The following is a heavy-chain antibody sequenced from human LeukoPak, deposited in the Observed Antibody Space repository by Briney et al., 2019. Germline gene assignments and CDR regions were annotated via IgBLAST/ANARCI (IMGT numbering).Heavy chain of an antibody. D-gene: IGHD6-19*01. CDR3: ARVVGSSGWYYYYYGMDV. J-gene: IGHJ6*02. CDR2: IYYSGST. CDR1: GGSVSSGSYY. V-gene: IGHV4-61*01. Sequence: SETLSLTCTVSGGSVSSGSYYWSWIRQPPGKGLEWIGYIYYSGSTNYNPSLKSRVTISVDTSKNQFSLKLSSVTAADTAVYYCARVVGSSGWYYYYYGMDVWGQGTTVTVSS.